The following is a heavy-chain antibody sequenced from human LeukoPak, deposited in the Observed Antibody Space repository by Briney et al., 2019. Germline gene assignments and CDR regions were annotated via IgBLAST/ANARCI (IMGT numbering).Heavy chain of an antibody. J-gene: IGHJ4*02. D-gene: IGHD6-13*01. V-gene: IGHV1-46*01. CDR2: INPSGGST. CDR1: GYTFTSYY. CDR3: ARVRGSSSWSSYFDY. Sequence: EASVKVSCKAPGYTFTSYYMHWVRQAPGQGLEWMGIINPSGGSTSYAQKFQGRVTMTRDTSTSTVYMELSSLRSEDTAVYYCARVRGSSSWSSYFDYWGQGTLVTVSS.